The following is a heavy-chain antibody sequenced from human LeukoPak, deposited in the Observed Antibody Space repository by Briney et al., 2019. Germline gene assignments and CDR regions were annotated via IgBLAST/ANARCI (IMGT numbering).Heavy chain of an antibody. CDR1: GFTFSDHY. V-gene: IGHV3-72*01. Sequence: PGGSLRLSCAASGFTFSDHYMDWVRQAPGKGLEWVGRTRNKANSYTTVYAASVKGRFTISRDESENSLLLQMNSLRAEDTAVYYCASWIAVAEYWGQGTLVTVSS. D-gene: IGHD6-19*01. J-gene: IGHJ4*02. CDR2: TRNKANSYTT. CDR3: ASWIAVAEY.